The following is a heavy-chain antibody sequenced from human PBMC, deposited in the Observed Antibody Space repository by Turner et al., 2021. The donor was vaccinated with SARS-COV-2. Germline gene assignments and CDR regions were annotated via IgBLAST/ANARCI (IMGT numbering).Heavy chain of an antibody. V-gene: IGHV3-48*01. CDR1: GLTFSSYS. D-gene: IGHD5-18*01. CDR2: ISSSSSTI. CDR3: ARDPSKIQLWLHYYFDY. Sequence: EVQLVEFGGGLVQPGGCLRPSCAASGLTFSSYSMNWVRQAPGKGLEWVSYISSSSSTIYYADSVKGRFTISRDNAKNSLYLQMNSLRAEDTAVYYCARDPSKIQLWLHYYFDYWGQGTLVTVSS. J-gene: IGHJ4*02.